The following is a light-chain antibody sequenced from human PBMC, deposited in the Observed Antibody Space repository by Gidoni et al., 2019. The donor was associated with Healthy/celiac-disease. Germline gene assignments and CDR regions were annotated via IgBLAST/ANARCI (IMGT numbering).Light chain of an antibody. CDR2: KAS. Sequence: DIQMTKSPSTLSASVGDRVTITCRASQSISSWLAWYQQKPGKAPTLLIYKASSLESGVPSRFSGSGSVTEFTLTISSLQPDDFATYYCQQYNSYSRTFGQGTKVEIK. J-gene: IGKJ1*01. CDR1: QSISSW. V-gene: IGKV1-5*03. CDR3: QQYNSYSRT.